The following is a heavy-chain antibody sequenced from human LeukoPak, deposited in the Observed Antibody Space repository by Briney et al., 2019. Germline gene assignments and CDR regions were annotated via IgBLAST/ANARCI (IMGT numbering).Heavy chain of an antibody. V-gene: IGHV3-23*01. Sequence: GGSLRLSCAASGFTFSSYAMSWVRQAPGKGPEWVSAISGSGGSTYYADSVKGRFTISRDNSKNTLYLQMNSLRAEDTAVYYCAKVRNPENSSGYLIYFDYWGQGTLVTVSS. CDR3: AKVRNPENSSGYLIYFDY. CDR1: GFTFSSYA. J-gene: IGHJ4*02. D-gene: IGHD3-22*01. CDR2: ISGSGGST.